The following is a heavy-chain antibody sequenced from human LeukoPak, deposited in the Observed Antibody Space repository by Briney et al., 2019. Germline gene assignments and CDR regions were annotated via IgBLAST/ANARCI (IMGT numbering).Heavy chain of an antibody. D-gene: IGHD1-26*01. CDR1: GYTFADHF. Sequence: EASVKVSCKASGYTFADHFIHWVRQAPGQGLEWMGWINPNSGATNYAQNFQGRVTMTSDTSITTAYMELTSLTFNDTAVYYCAREGWEPNFDQWGQGTLVTASS. CDR3: AREGWEPNFDQ. V-gene: IGHV1-2*02. J-gene: IGHJ4*02. CDR2: INPNSGAT.